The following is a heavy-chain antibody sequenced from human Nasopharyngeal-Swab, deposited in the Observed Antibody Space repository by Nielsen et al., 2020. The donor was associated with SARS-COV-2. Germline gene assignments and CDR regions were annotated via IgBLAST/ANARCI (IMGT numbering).Heavy chain of an antibody. CDR2: ISSSSSYI. V-gene: IGHV3-21*01. Sequence: GESLKISCAASGFTFSSYSMNWVRQAPGKGLEWVSSISSSSSYIYYADSVKGRFTISRDNAKNSLYLQMNSLRAEDTAVYYCARAPQTTYYYDSSGYSYYFDYWGQGTLVTVPQ. J-gene: IGHJ4*02. CDR3: ARAPQTTYYYDSSGYSYYFDY. CDR1: GFTFSSYS. D-gene: IGHD3-22*01.